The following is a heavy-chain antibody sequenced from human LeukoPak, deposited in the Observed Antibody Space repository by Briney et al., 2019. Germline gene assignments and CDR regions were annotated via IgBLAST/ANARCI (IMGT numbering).Heavy chain of an antibody. CDR2: ISPYNGAT. Sequence: ASVKVSCKASGYTFTTCGITWIRQAPGQGLEWLGWISPYNGATEYAQNLQDRVSMTTDTSTNTAYIEVRSLKSDDTAVYYCARDSDWNVDYWGQGTLVTVSS. J-gene: IGHJ4*02. V-gene: IGHV1-18*01. D-gene: IGHD1-1*01. CDR1: GYTFTTCG. CDR3: ARDSDWNVDY.